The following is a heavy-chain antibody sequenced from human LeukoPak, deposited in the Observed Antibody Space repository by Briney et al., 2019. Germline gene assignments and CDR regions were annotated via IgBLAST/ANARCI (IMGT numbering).Heavy chain of an antibody. CDR1: GFTFTSYY. CDR2: INPSGGST. Sequence: PGGSLRLSCAASGFTFTSYYMHWVRQAPGQGLEWMGIINPSGGSTSYAQKFQGRVTMTRDTSTSTVYMELSSLRSEDTAVYYCARPSIPDDAFDIWGQGTMVTVSS. CDR3: ARPSIPDDAFDI. D-gene: IGHD3-3*02. V-gene: IGHV1-46*01. J-gene: IGHJ3*02.